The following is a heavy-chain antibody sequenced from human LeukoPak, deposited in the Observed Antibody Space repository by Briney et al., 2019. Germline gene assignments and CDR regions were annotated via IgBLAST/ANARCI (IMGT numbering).Heavy chain of an antibody. V-gene: IGHV4-38-2*02. CDR3: ARDRVTTGFDP. Sequence: SETLSLTCTVSVYSISSGYYWGWIRQPPGKGLEWIGSIYHSGSTYYNPSLKSRVTISVDTSKNQFSLKLSSVTAADTVVYYCARDRVTTGFDPWGQGTLVTVSS. CDR2: IYHSGST. D-gene: IGHD4-11*01. J-gene: IGHJ5*02. CDR1: VYSISSGYY.